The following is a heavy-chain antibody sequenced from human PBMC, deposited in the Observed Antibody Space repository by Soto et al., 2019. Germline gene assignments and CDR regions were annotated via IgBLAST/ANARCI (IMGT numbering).Heavy chain of an antibody. V-gene: IGHV4-31*03. D-gene: IGHD3-22*01. Sequence: QVQLQESGPGLVKPSQTLSLTCTVSGGSISSGGYYWSWIRQHPGKGLEWIGYIYYSGSTYYNPSLKSRVTISVDTSKNQFSLKLSSVTAADTAVYYCARDNIDYYDSSGYYLDSRYYYYGMDVWGQGTTVTVSS. CDR3: ARDNIDYYDSSGYYLDSRYYYYGMDV. J-gene: IGHJ6*02. CDR1: GGSISSGGYY. CDR2: IYYSGST.